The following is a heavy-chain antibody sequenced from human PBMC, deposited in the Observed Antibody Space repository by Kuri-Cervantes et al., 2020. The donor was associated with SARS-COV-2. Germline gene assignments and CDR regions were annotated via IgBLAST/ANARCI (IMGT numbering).Heavy chain of an antibody. Sequence: GESLKISCAASGFTFSSYAIHWVRQAPGKGLEWVAIISYDGINKSYADSVKGRFTISRDNSNNTLYLQMNSLRVEDTAVYYCARDRVGVHDYWGQGTLVTVSS. J-gene: IGHJ4*02. D-gene: IGHD2-21*01. CDR2: ISYDGINK. CDR3: ARDRVGVHDY. V-gene: IGHV3-30-3*01. CDR1: GFTFSSYA.